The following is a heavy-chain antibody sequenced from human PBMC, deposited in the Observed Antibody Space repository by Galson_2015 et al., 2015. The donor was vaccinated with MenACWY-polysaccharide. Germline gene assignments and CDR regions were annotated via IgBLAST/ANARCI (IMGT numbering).Heavy chain of an antibody. D-gene: IGHD5-12*01. CDR1: GFTFSNAW. CDR2: IKSRTDGGTT. J-gene: IGHJ5*02. Sequence: SLRLSCAASGFTFSNAWMSWVRQAPGKGLEWVGQIKSRTDGGTTDYAAPVKGRFTISRDDSKETLYLQMNSLKIEDTAVYYCTAEYSGGTYVHAGFNCHVLDRWGQGTLVTVSS. V-gene: IGHV3-15*01. CDR3: TAEYSGGTYVHAGFNCHVLDR.